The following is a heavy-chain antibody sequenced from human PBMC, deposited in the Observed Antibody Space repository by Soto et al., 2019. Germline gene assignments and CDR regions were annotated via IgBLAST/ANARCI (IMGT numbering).Heavy chain of an antibody. Sequence: VGSLRLSCAASGFTFSSYSMNWVRQAPGKGLEWVSSISSSSSYIYYADSVKGRFTISRDNAKNSLHLQMNSRRAEDTAVYYCARAVAYYGSGTLRGMDVWGQGTTVTVSS. CDR2: ISSSSSYI. D-gene: IGHD3-10*01. CDR1: GFTFSSYS. CDR3: ARAVAYYGSGTLRGMDV. J-gene: IGHJ6*02. V-gene: IGHV3-21*01.